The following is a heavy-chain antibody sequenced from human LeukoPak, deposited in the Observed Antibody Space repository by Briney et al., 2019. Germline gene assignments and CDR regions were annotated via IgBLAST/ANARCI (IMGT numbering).Heavy chain of an antibody. CDR2: INPNSGGT. Sequence: GASVKVSCKASGYTLTGYYMHWVRQAPGQGLEWMGWINPNSGGTNYAQKFQGRVTMTRGTSISTAYMELSRLRSDDTAVYYCARGRAFAEPTLFDYWGQGTLVTVSS. V-gene: IGHV1-2*02. CDR3: ARGRAFAEPTLFDY. CDR1: GYTLTGYY. J-gene: IGHJ4*02. D-gene: IGHD1-14*01.